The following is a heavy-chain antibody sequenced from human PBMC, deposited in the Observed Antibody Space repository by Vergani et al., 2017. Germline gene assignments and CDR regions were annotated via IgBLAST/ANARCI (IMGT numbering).Heavy chain of an antibody. Sequence: QVQLQQWGAGLLKPSETLSLTCAVYGGSFSGYYWSWIRQPPGKGLEWIGEINHSGSTNYNPSLKSRVTISVDTSKNQFSLKLSSVTAADTAVYYCAREGGSYHFEYWGQGTLVTVSS. D-gene: IGHD1-26*01. CDR3: AREGGSYHFEY. CDR1: GGSFSGYY. J-gene: IGHJ4*02. V-gene: IGHV4-34*01. CDR2: INHSGST.